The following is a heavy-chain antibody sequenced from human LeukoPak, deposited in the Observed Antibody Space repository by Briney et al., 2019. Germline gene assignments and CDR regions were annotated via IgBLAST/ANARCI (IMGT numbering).Heavy chain of an antibody. CDR2: VRGGGGFS. J-gene: IGHJ2*01. CDR1: GFTFRNYA. CDR3: ARNGGSSYFDH. D-gene: IGHD2-15*01. Sequence: PGGSLRLSCTASGFTFRNYAMNWVRQAPGKGLDWVSDVRGGGGFSIYADSVKGRFTVSRDNSKNTMYLQMDNLRAEDTAIYYCARNGGSSYFDHWGRGTLVTVSS. V-gene: IGHV3-23*01.